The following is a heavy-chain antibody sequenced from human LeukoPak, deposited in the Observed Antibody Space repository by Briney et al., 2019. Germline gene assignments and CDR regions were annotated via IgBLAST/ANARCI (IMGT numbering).Heavy chain of an antibody. Sequence: GASVKVSCKASGYTFTSYGISWVRQAPGQGLEWMGWISAYNGNTNYAQKLQGRVTMTTDTSASTAYMELSSLRSEDMAVYYCARGIYGDYPPNNWFDPWGQGTLVTVSS. CDR3: ARGIYGDYPPNNWFDP. J-gene: IGHJ5*02. V-gene: IGHV1-18*03. CDR1: GYTFTSYG. D-gene: IGHD4-17*01. CDR2: ISAYNGNT.